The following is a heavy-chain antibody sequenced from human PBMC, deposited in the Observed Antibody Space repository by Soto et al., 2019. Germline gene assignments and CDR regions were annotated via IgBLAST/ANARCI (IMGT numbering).Heavy chain of an antibody. CDR1: GGSISSGGYY. D-gene: IGHD3-9*01. CDR2: IYYSGST. CDR3: ARYSGIRSYILTGLDY. V-gene: IGHV4-31*03. Sequence: QVQLQESGPGLVKPSQTLSLTCTVSGGSISSGGYYWSWIRQHPGKGLEWIGYIYYSGSTYYNPSLKSRVTISVDTSKNQFSLKLSSVTAADTAVYYCARYSGIRSYILTGLDYWGQGTLVTVSS. J-gene: IGHJ4*02.